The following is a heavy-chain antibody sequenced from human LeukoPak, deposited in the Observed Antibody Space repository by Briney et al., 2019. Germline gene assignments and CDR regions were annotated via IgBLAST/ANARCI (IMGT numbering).Heavy chain of an antibody. CDR3: ARRMYYYDSSGLGYFDL. V-gene: IGHV5-51*01. CDR1: GYSFTNYW. Sequence: GESLKISCKGSGYSFTNYWIGWVRQMPGKGLEWMGIIYPSDSDTRYSPSFQGQVTISADKSISTAYLKWSSLKASDTATYYCARRMYYYDSSGLGYFDLWGRGTLVTVSS. J-gene: IGHJ2*01. D-gene: IGHD3-22*01. CDR2: IYPSDSDT.